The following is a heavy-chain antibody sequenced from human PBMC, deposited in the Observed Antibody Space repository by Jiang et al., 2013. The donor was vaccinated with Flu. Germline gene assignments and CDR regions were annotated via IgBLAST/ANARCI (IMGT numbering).Heavy chain of an antibody. Sequence: LLESGGGLVQPGGSLRLSCTASGFTFSTYAMSWVRQAPGKGLEWVSAITGSGGSTYYADSVKGRFTISRDNSKNTVYLQMNSLRAEDTAVYYCANGDYGDYWGQGTLVTVSS. J-gene: IGHJ4*02. D-gene: IGHD3-10*01. V-gene: IGHV3-23*01. CDR1: GFTFSTYA. CDR3: ANGDYGDY. CDR2: ITGSGGST.